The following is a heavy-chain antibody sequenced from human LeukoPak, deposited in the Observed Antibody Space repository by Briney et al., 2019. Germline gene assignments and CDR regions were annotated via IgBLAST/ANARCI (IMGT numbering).Heavy chain of an antibody. J-gene: IGHJ4*02. Sequence: PGGSLRLSCAASGFTFSSYAMHWVRQAPGKGLEWVAVISYDGSNKYYADSVKGRFTISRDNSKNTLYLQMNSLRAEDTAVYYCASPMVRGVIISGVGYWGQGTLVTVSS. V-gene: IGHV3-30-3*01. CDR3: ASPMVRGVIISGVGY. CDR2: ISYDGSNK. D-gene: IGHD3-10*01. CDR1: GFTFSSYA.